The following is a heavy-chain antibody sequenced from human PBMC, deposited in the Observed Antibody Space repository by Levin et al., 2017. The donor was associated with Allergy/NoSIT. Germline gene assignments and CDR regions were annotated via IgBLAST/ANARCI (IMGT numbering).Heavy chain of an antibody. J-gene: IGHJ4*02. CDR2: ISYDGSNK. CDR3: AKLFAQQLVEGRDY. Sequence: PGESLKISCAASGFTFSSYGMHWVRQAPGKGLEWVAVISYDGSNKYYADSVKGRFTISRDNSKNTLYLQMNSLRAEDTAVYYCAKLFAQQLVEGRDYWGQGTLVTVSS. V-gene: IGHV3-30*18. D-gene: IGHD6-13*01. CDR1: GFTFSSYG.